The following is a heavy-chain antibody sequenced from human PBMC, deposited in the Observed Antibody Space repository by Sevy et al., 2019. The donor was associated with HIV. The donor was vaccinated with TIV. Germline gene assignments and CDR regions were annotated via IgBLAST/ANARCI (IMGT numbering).Heavy chain of an antibody. CDR2: IYYSGST. V-gene: IGHV4-39*01. Sequence: SETLSLTCTVSGGSISSSSYYWGWIRQPPGKGLEWIGSIYYSGSTYYNPSLKSRVTISEDTSKNQFSLKLSSVTAADTAVYYCARWYYYDSSGSGGFDYWGQGTLVTVSS. CDR1: GGSISSSSYY. CDR3: ARWYYYDSSGSGGFDY. D-gene: IGHD3-22*01. J-gene: IGHJ4*02.